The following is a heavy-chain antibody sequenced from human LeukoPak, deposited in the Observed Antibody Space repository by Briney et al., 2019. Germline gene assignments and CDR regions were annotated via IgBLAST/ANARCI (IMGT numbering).Heavy chain of an antibody. D-gene: IGHD2-21*02. CDR1: GYSITNDYY. CDR2: IYHSGIT. V-gene: IGHV4-38-2*02. CDR3: ARARPKARYCGGDCYSSYFDY. Sequence: PSETLSLTCTVSGYSITNDYYWGWIRQPPGKGLEWIGSIYHSGITFYNPSLKSRVIISVDTSKNQFSLKLSSVTAADTAVYYCARARPKARYCGGDCYSSYFDYWGQGTLVTVSS. J-gene: IGHJ4*02.